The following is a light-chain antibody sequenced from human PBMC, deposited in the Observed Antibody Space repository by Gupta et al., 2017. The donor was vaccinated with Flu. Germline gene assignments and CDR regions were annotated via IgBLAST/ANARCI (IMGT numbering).Light chain of an antibody. CDR2: KNN. Sequence: QSVLTQPPSASGTPGQRVTISCSGSSSNIGSHTVSWYQQLPGTAPKLLIYKNNQQPSGVPDRFSGSKSGTSASLAISGLQSEDEADYYCAAWDDSLLRVFGGGTKVTVL. V-gene: IGLV1-44*01. CDR3: AAWDDSLLRV. CDR1: SSNIGSHT. J-gene: IGLJ3*02.